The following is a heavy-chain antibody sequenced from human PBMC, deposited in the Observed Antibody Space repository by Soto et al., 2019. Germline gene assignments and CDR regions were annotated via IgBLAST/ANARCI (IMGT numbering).Heavy chain of an antibody. CDR2: ISSSGSTI. CDR1: GFTFSDYY. Sequence: GGSLGLSCAASGFTFSDYYMSWIRQAPGKGLEWVSYISSSGSTIYYADSVKGRFTISRDNAKNSLYLQMNSLRAEDTAVYYCARDLSINWFDPWGQGTLVTVSS. CDR3: ARDLSINWFDP. D-gene: IGHD2-21*01. V-gene: IGHV3-11*01. J-gene: IGHJ5*02.